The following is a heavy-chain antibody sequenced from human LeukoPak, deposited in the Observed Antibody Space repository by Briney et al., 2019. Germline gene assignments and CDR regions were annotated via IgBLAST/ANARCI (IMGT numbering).Heavy chain of an antibody. J-gene: IGHJ4*02. D-gene: IGHD1-26*01. CDR2: ISYDGSNK. CDR1: GFTFSSYA. Sequence: GRSLRLSCAASGFTFSSYAMHWVRQAPGKGREWVAVISYDGSNKYYADSVKGRFTISRDNSKNTLYLQMNSLRAEDTAVYYCARDREGASDYWGQGTLVTVSS. V-gene: IGHV3-30-3*01. CDR3: ARDREGASDY.